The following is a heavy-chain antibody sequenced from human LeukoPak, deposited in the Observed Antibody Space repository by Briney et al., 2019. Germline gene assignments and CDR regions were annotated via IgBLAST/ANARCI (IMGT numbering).Heavy chain of an antibody. D-gene: IGHD3-10*01. J-gene: IGHJ6*02. Sequence: GSLRLSCAASGFTFSSYWMSWIRQPPGKGLEWVGYIYYSGNTNYNPSLKSRVTISVDTSKNQFSLQLNSVTAADTAVYYCAREDGSGSRYYYYGMDVWGQGTTVTVSS. CDR2: IYYSGNT. CDR3: AREDGSGSRYYYYGMDV. CDR1: GFTFSSYW. V-gene: IGHV4-59*12.